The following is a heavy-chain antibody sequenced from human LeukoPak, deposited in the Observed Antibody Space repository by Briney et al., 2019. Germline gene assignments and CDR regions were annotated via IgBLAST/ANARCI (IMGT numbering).Heavy chain of an antibody. D-gene: IGHD6-13*01. CDR2: IKKDGSEK. V-gene: IGHV3-7*03. CDR3: ARGSGSSWYFYFDY. J-gene: IGHJ4*02. CDR1: GFTFSSYW. Sequence: GGSLRLSCAASGFTFSSYWMTWVRQAPGKGLEWVANIKKDGSEKYYVDSVKGRFTISRDNAKNSVYLQMNSLRAEDTALYYCARGSGSSWYFYFDYWGQGTLVTVSS.